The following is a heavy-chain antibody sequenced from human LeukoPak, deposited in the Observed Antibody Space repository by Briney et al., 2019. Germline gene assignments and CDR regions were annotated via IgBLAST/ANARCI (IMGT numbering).Heavy chain of an antibody. D-gene: IGHD2-2*02. V-gene: IGHV1-8*03. CDR2: MNPNSGNT. Sequence: ASVKVSCKTSGYTFSSYDINWVRQATGQGLEWMGWMNPNSGNTGYAQKFQGRVTITRNTSISTAYMELSSLRSEDTAVYYCARAYCSSTSCYKPEYFQHWGQGTLVTVSS. CDR3: ARAYCSSTSCYKPEYFQH. CDR1: GYTFSSYD. J-gene: IGHJ1*01.